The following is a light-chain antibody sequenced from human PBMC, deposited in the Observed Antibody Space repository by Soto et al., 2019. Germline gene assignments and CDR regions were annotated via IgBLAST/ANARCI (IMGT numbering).Light chain of an antibody. CDR3: QQYESLVH. V-gene: IGKV1-5*01. CDR2: DAS. CDR1: QSTSSY. J-gene: IGKJ4*01. Sequence: DIQMTQSPSTLSASVGDRVTITCRASQSTSSYLAWYQQKPGKAPKLLIYDASTLETGVPSRFSGSGYGTEFTFTISGLQPEDVATYYCQQYESLVHFGGGTKVEIK.